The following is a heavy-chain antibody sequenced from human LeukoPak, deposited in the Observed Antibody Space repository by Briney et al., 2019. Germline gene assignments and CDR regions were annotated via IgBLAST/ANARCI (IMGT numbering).Heavy chain of an antibody. V-gene: IGHV3-23*01. J-gene: IGHJ4*02. CDR2: ISGSGGNT. CDR1: GFTFSSYA. Sequence: GGSLRLSCAASGFTFSSYAMSWVRQAPGKGLEWVSAISGSGGNTYYADSVKGRFTISRDNSKNTLYLQMNSLRAEDTAVYYCAHSSGWYEYYFDYWGQGTLVTVSS. D-gene: IGHD6-19*01. CDR3: AHSSGWYEYYFDY.